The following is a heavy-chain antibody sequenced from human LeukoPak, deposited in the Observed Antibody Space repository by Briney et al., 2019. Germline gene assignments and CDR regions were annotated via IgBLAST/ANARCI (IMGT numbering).Heavy chain of an antibody. D-gene: IGHD2-15*01. Sequence: PSETLSLTCAVYGGSFSGYYWSWIRQPPGKGLEWIGEINHSGSTNYNPSLKSRVTISVDTSKNQFSLKLSSVTAADTAVYYCARLLDCSGGSCYSSRDYWGQGTLVTVSS. CDR2: INHSGST. V-gene: IGHV4-34*01. J-gene: IGHJ4*02. CDR3: ARLLDCSGGSCYSSRDY. CDR1: GGSFSGYY.